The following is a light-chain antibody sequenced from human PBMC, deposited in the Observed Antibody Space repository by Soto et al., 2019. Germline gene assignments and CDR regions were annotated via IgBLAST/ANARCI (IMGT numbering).Light chain of an antibody. J-gene: IGKJ5*01. CDR1: QSVTSTY. V-gene: IGKV3-20*01. CDR3: QQYSSSPYT. Sequence: EIVLTQSPGTLSLSPGERATLSCRASQSVTSTYFAWYQQRPGQAPKLLIYGASSRATGIPDRFSGRGSGTDFTLIISRLEPEDFAVYYCQQYSSSPYTFGQGTRLEIK. CDR2: GAS.